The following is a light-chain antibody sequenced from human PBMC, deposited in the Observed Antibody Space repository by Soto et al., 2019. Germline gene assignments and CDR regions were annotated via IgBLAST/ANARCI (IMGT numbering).Light chain of an antibody. J-gene: IGKJ1*01. CDR2: GAS. CDR3: HQYDTSPWT. Sequence: EIVLTQSPGTLSLSPGERATLSCRASQSVSSNFLAWYQQKPGQAPRLLIYGASSRAIGIPDRFSDSRLGTDFTLTISRLEPEDFAVYYFHQYDTSPWTFGQGTKVEIK. V-gene: IGKV3-20*01. CDR1: QSVSSNF.